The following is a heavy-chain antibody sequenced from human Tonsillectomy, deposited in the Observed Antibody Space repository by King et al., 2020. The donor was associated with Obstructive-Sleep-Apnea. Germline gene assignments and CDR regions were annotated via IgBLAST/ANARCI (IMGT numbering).Heavy chain of an antibody. V-gene: IGHV4-31*03. CDR2: IYYSGST. CDR3: ARWLPGVLLWFGGGMDV. J-gene: IGHJ6*02. D-gene: IGHD3-10*01. CDR1: GDSISSGGYY. Sequence: QLQESGPGLVKPSQTLSLTCTVSGDSISSGGYYWSWIRQHPGKGLEWIGYIYYSGSTYYNPSLKSRVTISVDTSKNQFSLKLSSVTAADTAVYYCARWLPGVLLWFGGGMDVWGQGTTVTVSS.